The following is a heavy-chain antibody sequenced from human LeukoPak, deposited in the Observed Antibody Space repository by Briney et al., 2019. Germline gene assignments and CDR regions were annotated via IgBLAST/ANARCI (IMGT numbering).Heavy chain of an antibody. V-gene: IGHV4-59*01. CDR2: IYFSGTT. J-gene: IGHJ4*02. D-gene: IGHD3-10*01. Sequence: SETLSLTCTVSGGSISSYWSWIRQSPGKGLEWIGYIYFSGTTNYNPSLKSRLTITVDTSRNQFSLKLSSVTAADTAIYYCVSGGSYLTKWGQGTLVTVSS. CDR3: VSGGSYLTK. CDR1: GGSISSY.